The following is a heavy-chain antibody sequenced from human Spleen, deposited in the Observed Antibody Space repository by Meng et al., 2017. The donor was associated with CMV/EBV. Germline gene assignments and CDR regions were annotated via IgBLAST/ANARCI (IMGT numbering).Heavy chain of an antibody. CDR2: VCPGDSDT. CDR1: GCSCTGYW. Sequence: SGCSCTGYWIAWGRRVPGKGLEWMGLVCPGDSDTTYSTSFHGRVTISADKSVSTTYLQWSSLKASDTAMYYCARQFDTRTWDNWFDPWGQGTLVTVSS. D-gene: IGHD2-2*01. V-gene: IGHV5-51*01. CDR3: ARQFDTRTWDNWFDP. J-gene: IGHJ5*02.